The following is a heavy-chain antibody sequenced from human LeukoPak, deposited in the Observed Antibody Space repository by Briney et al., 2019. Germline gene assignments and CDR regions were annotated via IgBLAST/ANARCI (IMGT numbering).Heavy chain of an antibody. CDR2: VYHSGST. CDR3: ARVTNGAWSDP. CDR1: GGSISSSNW. V-gene: IGHV4-4*02. Sequence: SETLSLTCAVSGGSISSSNWWTWVRQPPGKGLEWIGEVYHSGSTNYSPSLKSRVTISVDKSKNQFSLKLSSVTATDTAVYYCARVTNGAWSDPWGQGTLVTVSS. D-gene: IGHD3-10*01. J-gene: IGHJ5*02.